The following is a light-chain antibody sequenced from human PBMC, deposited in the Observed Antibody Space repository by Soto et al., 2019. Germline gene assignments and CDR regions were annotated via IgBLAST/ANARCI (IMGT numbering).Light chain of an antibody. CDR3: QQYNIYPLT. J-gene: IGKJ4*01. V-gene: IGKV1D-16*01. Sequence: DVQMTQSPSSLSASVGDRVTITCRASQDINSYLAWYQQKPGNAPKSLIYGASSLQTGVLSRFSGSESGTDFTLTISNLQPEDSATYYCQQYNIYPLTFGGGTKVEIK. CDR1: QDINSY. CDR2: GAS.